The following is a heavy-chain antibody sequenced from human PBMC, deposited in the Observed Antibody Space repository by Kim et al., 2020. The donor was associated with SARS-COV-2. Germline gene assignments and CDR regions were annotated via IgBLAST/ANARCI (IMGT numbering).Heavy chain of an antibody. CDR2: K. J-gene: IGHJ4*02. Sequence: KPYVGMVGGRFTVSRDNAKNSLFLQMNSLRGEGTAVYYCGRGAGYVVDYWGQGTLLTVSS. V-gene: IGHV3-7*01. D-gene: IGHD2-21*01. CDR3: GRGAGYVVDY.